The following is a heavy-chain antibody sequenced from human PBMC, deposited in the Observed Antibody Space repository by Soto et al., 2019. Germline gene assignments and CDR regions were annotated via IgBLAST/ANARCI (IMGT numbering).Heavy chain of an antibody. CDR3: AKGTGWLRYYYYGMDV. D-gene: IGHD5-12*01. CDR1: GFTFSSYA. J-gene: IGHJ6*02. Sequence: PGGSLRLSCAASGFTFSSYAMSWVRQAPGKGLEWVSAISGSGGSTYYADSVKGRFTISRDNSKNTLYLQMNSLRAEDTAVYYCAKGTGWLRYYYYGMDVWGQGTTVTVSS. CDR2: ISGSGGST. V-gene: IGHV3-23*01.